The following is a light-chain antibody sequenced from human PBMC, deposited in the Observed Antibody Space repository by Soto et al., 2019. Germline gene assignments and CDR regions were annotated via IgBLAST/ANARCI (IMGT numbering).Light chain of an antibody. CDR3: VAWDDSLNGYVV. CDR2: SNN. J-gene: IGLJ2*01. CDR1: SSNIGSNT. Sequence: QSVLTQPPSSSGTPVQRVTIACSGSSSNIGSNTVNGYQQLPGTAPKLVIYSNNQRPSGVPDRFSGSKSGTSASLAISGLQSEDEADYYCVAWDDSLNGYVVFGGGTKLTVL. V-gene: IGLV1-44*01.